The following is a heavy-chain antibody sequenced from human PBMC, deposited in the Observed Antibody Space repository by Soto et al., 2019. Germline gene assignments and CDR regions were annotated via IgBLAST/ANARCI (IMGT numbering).Heavy chain of an antibody. V-gene: IGHV1-2*04. J-gene: IGHJ4*02. CDR3: ARSSISSIAARAWGYYFDY. CDR2: INPNSGGT. CDR1: GYTITGYY. D-gene: IGHD6-6*01. Sequence: ASVKVSSKASGYTITGYYMHWLRQAPGQGLEWMGWINPNSGGTNYAQKFQGWVTMTRDTSISTAYMELSRLRSDDTAVYYCARSSISSIAARAWGYYFDYWRQGTLVTVSS.